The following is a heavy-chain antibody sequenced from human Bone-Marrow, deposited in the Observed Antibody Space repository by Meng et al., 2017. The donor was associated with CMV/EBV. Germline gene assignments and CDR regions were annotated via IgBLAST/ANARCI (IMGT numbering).Heavy chain of an antibody. CDR3: ARGFTTDH. Sequence: GESLKISCAASGFTFSNFEMHWVRQAPGKGLEWISYISSSGDRTLNADSVRGRFRTSRDNAKNSIYLEMKSLRVEDTAIYYCARGFTTDHWGQGTLVTVSS. J-gene: IGHJ4*02. CDR2: ISSSGDRT. D-gene: IGHD3-3*01. V-gene: IGHV3-48*03. CDR1: GFTFSNFE.